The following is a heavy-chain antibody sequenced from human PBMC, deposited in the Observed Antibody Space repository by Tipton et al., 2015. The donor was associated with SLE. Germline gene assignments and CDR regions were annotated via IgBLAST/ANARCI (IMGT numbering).Heavy chain of an antibody. CDR2: IYYSGST. D-gene: IGHD3-22*01. CDR3: ARENYYDSSGFDAFDI. J-gene: IGHJ3*02. CDR1: GGSVSGHY. Sequence: SLTCAVYGGSVSGHYWSWIRQPPGKGLEWIGYIYYSGSTNYNPSLKSRVTISVDTSKNQFSLKLSSVTAADTAVYYCARENYYDSSGFDAFDIWGQGTMVTVSS. V-gene: IGHV4-59*02.